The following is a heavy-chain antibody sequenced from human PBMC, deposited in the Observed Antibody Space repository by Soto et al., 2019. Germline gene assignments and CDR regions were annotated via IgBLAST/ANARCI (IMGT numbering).Heavy chain of an antibody. D-gene: IGHD6-25*01. J-gene: IGHJ6*02. Sequence: SETLSLTCTVSGGPITSYYWSWIRQAPGKGLEWIGYIYYSGSTSYNPSLKSRVTISVDTSKNQFSLRLTSVSAADMAVYYCARGPGIAAAESYYYYGMDVWGQGTTVTVSS. V-gene: IGHV4-59*01. CDR3: ARGPGIAAAESYYYYGMDV. CDR2: IYYSGST. CDR1: GGPITSYY.